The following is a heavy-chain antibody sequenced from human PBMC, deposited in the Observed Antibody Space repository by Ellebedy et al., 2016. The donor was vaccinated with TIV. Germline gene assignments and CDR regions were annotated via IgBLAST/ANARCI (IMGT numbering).Heavy chain of an antibody. CDR1: GFTFSSYW. J-gene: IGHJ6*02. CDR3: ARGDEGYYYGMDV. CDR2: INSDGSST. V-gene: IGHV3-74*01. Sequence: GGSLRLSXAASGFTFSSYWMHWVRQAPGKGLVWVSRINSDGSSTSYADSVKGRFTISRDNAKNTLYLQMNSLRAEDTAVYYCARGDEGYYYGMDVWGQGTTVTVSS.